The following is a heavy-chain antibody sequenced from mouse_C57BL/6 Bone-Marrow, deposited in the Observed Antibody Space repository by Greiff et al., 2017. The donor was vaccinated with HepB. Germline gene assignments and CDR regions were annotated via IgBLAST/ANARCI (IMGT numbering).Heavy chain of an antibody. CDR1: GFTFSSYG. J-gene: IGHJ2*01. CDR3: ARHSGVYYLLYY. CDR2: ISSGGSYT. D-gene: IGHD1-1*01. V-gene: IGHV5-6*02. Sequence: EVKLEESGGDLVKPGGSLKLSCAASGFTFSSYGMSWVRQTPDKRLEWVATISSGGSYTYYPDSVKGRFTISRDNAKNTLYLQMSSLKSEDTAMYYCARHSGVYYLLYYWGQGTTLTVSS.